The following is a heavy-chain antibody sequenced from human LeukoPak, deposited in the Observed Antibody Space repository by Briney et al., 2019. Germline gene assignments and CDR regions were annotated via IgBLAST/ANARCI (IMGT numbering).Heavy chain of an antibody. J-gene: IGHJ4*02. CDR3: ARVVPAAIGALDY. CDR1: GFTFSNYA. V-gene: IGHV3-30*04. CDR2: ISHDGSNK. D-gene: IGHD2-2*02. Sequence: GGSLRLSCAASGFTFSNYAMHWVRQAPGKGLEWVAVISHDGSNKYYADSVKGRFTISRDNSKNTLYLQMNSLRAEDTAVYYCARVVPAAIGALDYWGQGTLVTVSS.